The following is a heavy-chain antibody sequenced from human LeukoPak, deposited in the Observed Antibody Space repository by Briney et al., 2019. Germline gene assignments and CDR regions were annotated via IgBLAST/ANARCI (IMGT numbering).Heavy chain of an antibody. CDR2: LSSDGRSK. CDR1: GFTFNTFA. V-gene: IGHV3-30*04. CDR3: LRDVIR. D-gene: IGHD3-3*02. Sequence: PGRSLRLSCAASGFTFNTFAMYWVRQAPGKGLQWVAVLSSDGRSKNYADSVKGRFTISRDNSKNTLYLEMNSLTTEDTAVYYCLRDVIRRGQGILVTVSS. J-gene: IGHJ4*02.